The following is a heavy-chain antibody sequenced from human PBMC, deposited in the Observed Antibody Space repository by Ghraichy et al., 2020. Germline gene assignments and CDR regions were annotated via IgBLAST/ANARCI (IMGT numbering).Heavy chain of an antibody. J-gene: IGHJ4*02. Sequence: RLSCVVSGFTFDDYSMHWVRQAPGKGLEWVSLINWDGGHTYYADSVRGRFTISRDNSKNSLFLQMNSLRVDDTAFYYCAKAGIAVAGTDFDSWGQGTLVTVSS. V-gene: IGHV3-43D*04. CDR1: GFTFDDYS. CDR3: AKAGIAVAGTDFDS. CDR2: INWDGGHT. D-gene: IGHD6-19*01.